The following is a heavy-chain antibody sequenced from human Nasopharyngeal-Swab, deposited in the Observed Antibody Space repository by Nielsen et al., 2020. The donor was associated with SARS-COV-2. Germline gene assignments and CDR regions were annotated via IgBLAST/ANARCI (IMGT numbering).Heavy chain of an antibody. D-gene: IGHD2-21*02. CDR3: ARDYCGGDCFPDS. CDR1: RYTFTGYY. CDR2: INPYSGGT. J-gene: IGHJ4*02. V-gene: IGHV1-2*06. Sequence: SVTVSCKASRYTFTGYYIHWVRQPPGQGLEWMGRINPYSGGTNYAQTVQDRVTMTTDTSIRTAYMELSRLRSDDTAVYYCARDYCGGDCFPDSWGQGTLVTVSS.